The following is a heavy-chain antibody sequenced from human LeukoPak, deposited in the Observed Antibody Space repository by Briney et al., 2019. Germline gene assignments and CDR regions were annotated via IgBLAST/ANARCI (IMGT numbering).Heavy chain of an antibody. Sequence: GGSLRLSCAASGFTFSDCYMNWIRHAPGEGLEWVSYISSSGSTIYYADSVKGRFTISRDNAKNSLYLQMNSLRAEDTAVYYCARERNYYDSSFDYWGQGTLVTVSS. CDR3: ARERNYYDSSFDY. V-gene: IGHV3-11*04. D-gene: IGHD3-22*01. J-gene: IGHJ4*02. CDR1: GFTFSDCY. CDR2: ISSSGSTI.